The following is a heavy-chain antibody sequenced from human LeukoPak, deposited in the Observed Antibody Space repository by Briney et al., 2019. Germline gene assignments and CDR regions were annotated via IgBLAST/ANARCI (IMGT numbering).Heavy chain of an antibody. V-gene: IGHV1-2*02. CDR1: GYTFTGYY. CDR3: ARYQQLVADWFDP. Sequence: RGASVKVSCKASGYTFTGYYMHWVRQAPGQGLEWMGWINPNSGGTNYAQKFQGRVTMTRDTSISTAYMELSRLRSDDTAVYYCARYQQLVADWFDPWGQGTLVTVSS. J-gene: IGHJ5*02. D-gene: IGHD6-13*01. CDR2: INPNSGGT.